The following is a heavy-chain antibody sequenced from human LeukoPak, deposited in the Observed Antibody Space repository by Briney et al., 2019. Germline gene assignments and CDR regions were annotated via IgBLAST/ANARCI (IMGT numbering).Heavy chain of an antibody. CDR2: IRDSGSTM. V-gene: IGHV3-11*01. Sequence: GGSLRLSREASGFTFSDYYMSWIRQARGKGLEWVCSIRDSGSTMYYVDSVKGRFTISRDNAKTALYLEMSSLSAEDTAVYYGARDFGGFFEPASVFLWGQGTLVTVSS. CDR3: ARDFGGFFEPASVFL. D-gene: IGHD3-10*01. CDR1: GFTFSDYY. J-gene: IGHJ4*02.